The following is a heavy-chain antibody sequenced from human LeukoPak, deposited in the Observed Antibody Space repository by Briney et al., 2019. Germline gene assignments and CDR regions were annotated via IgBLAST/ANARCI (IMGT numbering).Heavy chain of an antibody. CDR1: GFTFGGYA. D-gene: IGHD3-10*01. CDR2: ISGSSGIT. CDR3: AKEGLSFGESSWDY. V-gene: IGHV3-23*01. Sequence: GGSLRLSCAASGFTFGGYAMTWVRQALGKGLEWVSSISGSSGITYYADSVKGRFTISRDNSRNTLYLQLNSLRGDDTAVYYCAKEGLSFGESSWDYWGQGVLVTVSS. J-gene: IGHJ4*02.